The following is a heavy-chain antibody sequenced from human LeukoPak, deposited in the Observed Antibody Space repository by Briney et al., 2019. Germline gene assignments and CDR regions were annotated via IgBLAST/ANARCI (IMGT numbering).Heavy chain of an antibody. D-gene: IGHD3-22*01. V-gene: IGHV3-30-3*01. J-gene: IGHJ4*02. CDR2: ISYEGSRM. CDR1: GFTFSTYA. Sequence: PGRSLRLSCAASGFTFSTYAMHWVRQARGKGLEWLTVISYEGSRMFYADSVKGRFTVSRDNSKNMLFLQIDSLRTEDTAVYYCASPPAAYYYDTSGPLDYWGQGTLVTVSS. CDR3: ASPPAAYYYDTSGPLDY.